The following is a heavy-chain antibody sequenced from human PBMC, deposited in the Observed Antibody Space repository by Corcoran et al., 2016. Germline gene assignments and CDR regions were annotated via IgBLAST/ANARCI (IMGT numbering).Heavy chain of an antibody. CDR3: ATEYYDCWSGYYSKGPKYFQH. D-gene: IGHD3-3*01. V-gene: IGHV4-34*01. Sequence: QVQLQQWGAGLLKPSETLSLTCAVYGGSFSGYYWSWIRQPPGKGLEWIGEITHSGSTNYNPSLKSRVTISVDTSKNQVSLKLSCVTAADTAVYYCATEYYDCWSGYYSKGPKYFQHWGQGTLVTVSS. CDR1: GGSFSGYY. J-gene: IGHJ1*01. CDR2: ITHSGST.